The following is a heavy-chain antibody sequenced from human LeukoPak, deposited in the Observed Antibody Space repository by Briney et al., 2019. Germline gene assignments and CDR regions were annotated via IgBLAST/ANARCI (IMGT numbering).Heavy chain of an antibody. D-gene: IGHD6-19*01. CDR3: AGRYSSGWYVLYWFDP. CDR1: GGSFSGYY. J-gene: IGHJ5*02. Sequence: PSETLSLTCAVYGGSFSGYYWSWIRQPPGKGLEWIGEINHSGSTNYNPSLKSRVTLSVDTSKKQFSLKLSSVTAADTAVYYCAGRYSSGWYVLYWFDPWGQGTLVTVSS. V-gene: IGHV4-34*01. CDR2: INHSGST.